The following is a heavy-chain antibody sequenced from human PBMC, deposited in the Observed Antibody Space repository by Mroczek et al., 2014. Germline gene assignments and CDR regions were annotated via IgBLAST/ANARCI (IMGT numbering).Heavy chain of an antibody. V-gene: IGHV4-4*07. Sequence: QVQLQQWGPGLVKPSETLSLTCTVSGGSITSYFWSWIRQPAGKGLEWIGRIYSSGSTYHNPSLKSRVTMSVDTSKNQFSLKLSSVTAADTAVYYCARMDKDDSQGGYYYYYMDIWGKGTTVTVSS. CDR2: IYSSGST. D-gene: IGHD2-2*03. J-gene: IGHJ6*03. CDR1: GGSITSYF. CDR3: ARMDKDDSQGGYYYYYMDI.